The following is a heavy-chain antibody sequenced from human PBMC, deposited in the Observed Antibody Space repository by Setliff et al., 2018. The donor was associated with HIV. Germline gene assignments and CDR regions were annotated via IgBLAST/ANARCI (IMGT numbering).Heavy chain of an antibody. V-gene: IGHV1-2*05. J-gene: IGHJ3*02. D-gene: IGHD2-8*01. CDR2: INPNSGGT. CDR3: ATKPHCTNGVCLDAFDI. Sequence: APVKVSCKASGYTFSYAMHWVRQAPGQVLEWMGRINPNSGGTNYAQKFQRRFTMTRDTSISTAYMELRRLRSDDTDVYYCATKPHCTNGVCLDAFDIWG. CDR1: GYTFSYA.